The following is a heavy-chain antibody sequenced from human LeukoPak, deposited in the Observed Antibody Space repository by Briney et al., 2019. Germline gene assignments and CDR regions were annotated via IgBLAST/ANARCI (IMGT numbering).Heavy chain of an antibody. Sequence: ASVKDSCKVSGYTLTELSMHWVRQAPGKGREGMGGFDHPDGEKTYSQKFQGRVTMTEDTSTDTAYMELSSPRSEETAVYYCASMVRGVIIALNYWGQGTLVTVSS. J-gene: IGHJ4*02. CDR2: FDHPDGEK. D-gene: IGHD3-10*01. CDR3: ASMVRGVIIALNY. V-gene: IGHV1-24*01. CDR1: GYTLTELS.